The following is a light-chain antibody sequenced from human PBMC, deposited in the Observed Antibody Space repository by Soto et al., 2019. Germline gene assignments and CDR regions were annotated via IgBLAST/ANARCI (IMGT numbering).Light chain of an antibody. CDR2: GAS. J-gene: IGKJ1*01. CDR3: QQYNGWLWT. CDR1: QSVSSK. V-gene: IGKV3-15*01. Sequence: EIVMTQSPATLSVSPGEGATLSCRASQSVSSKLAWYQQKPGQAPRLLIYGASTRATGIPARFSGSGSGTEFTLIISSLQSEDSAVYYCQQYNGWLWTFGQGTKVEIK.